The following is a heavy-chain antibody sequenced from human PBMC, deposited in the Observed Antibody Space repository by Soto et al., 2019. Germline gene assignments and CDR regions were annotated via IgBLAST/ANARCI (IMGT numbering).Heavy chain of an antibody. CDR3: ASDFWSGYPT. CDR1: GGSISSGGYS. D-gene: IGHD3-3*01. V-gene: IGHV4-30-2*01. Sequence: TLSLTCAVSGGSISSGGYSWSWIRQPPGKGLEWIGYIYHSGSTYYNPSLKSRVTISVDRSKNQFSLKLSSVTAADTAVYYCASDFWSGYPTWGQGTLVTVSS. J-gene: IGHJ5*02. CDR2: IYHSGST.